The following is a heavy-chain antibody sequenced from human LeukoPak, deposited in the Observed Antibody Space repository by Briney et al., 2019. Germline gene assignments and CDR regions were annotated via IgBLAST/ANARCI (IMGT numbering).Heavy chain of an antibody. CDR1: GYTFTGYY. V-gene: IGHV1-2*02. Sequence: GASVKVSCKASGYTFTGYYMHWVRQAPGQGLEWMGWINPNSGGTNYAQKFQGRVTMTRDTSISTAYMELSRLRSDDTAVYYCAGGIVVVPAAKGLNYYYMDVWGKGTTVTVSS. J-gene: IGHJ6*03. CDR2: INPNSGGT. CDR3: AGGIVVVPAAKGLNYYYMDV. D-gene: IGHD2-2*01.